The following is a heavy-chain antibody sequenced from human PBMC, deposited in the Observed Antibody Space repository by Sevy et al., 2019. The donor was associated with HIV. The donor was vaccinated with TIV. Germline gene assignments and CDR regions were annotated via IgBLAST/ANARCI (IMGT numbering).Heavy chain of an antibody. CDR3: AKDTDSGSYLNDAFDI. J-gene: IGHJ3*02. CDR1: GFTFSSFA. Sequence: GGSLRLSCAASGFTFSSFAMSWARQTPGKGLEWVSGLNGSGGRTYYPDSVKGRFTISRDNSKNTLYLQMNSLRAEDTAVYYCAKDTDSGSYLNDAFDIWGQWTMVTVSS. CDR2: LNGSGGRT. V-gene: IGHV3-23*01. D-gene: IGHD1-26*01.